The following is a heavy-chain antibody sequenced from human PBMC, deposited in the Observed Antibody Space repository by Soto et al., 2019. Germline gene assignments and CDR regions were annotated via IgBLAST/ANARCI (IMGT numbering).Heavy chain of an antibody. D-gene: IGHD3-22*01. J-gene: IGHJ4*02. CDR1: GYTFTSYY. CDR3: ARDPYYYDSSGYPPRGYFDY. CDR2: INPSGGST. Sequence: GASVKVSCKASGYTFTSYYMHWVRQAPGQGLEWMGIINPSGGSTSYAQKFQGRVTMTRDTSTSTVYMELSSLRSEDTAVYYCARDPYYYDSSGYPPRGYFDYWGQGTLVTVS. V-gene: IGHV1-46*01.